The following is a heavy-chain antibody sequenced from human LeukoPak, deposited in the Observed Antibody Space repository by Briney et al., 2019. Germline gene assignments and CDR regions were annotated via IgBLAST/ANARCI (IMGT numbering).Heavy chain of an antibody. CDR1: GFIFSSYA. CDR2: ISSSGGIT. V-gene: IGHV3-23*01. J-gene: IGHJ4*02. Sequence: GGSLRLPCAASGFIFSSYAMSWVRQAPGKGLEWVSVISSSGGITYYADSVKGRFTISRDNSKNTLYLQMNSLRAEETAVYYCAKLLGGTGGYFDYWGQGTLVTVSS. CDR3: AKLLGGTGGYFDY. D-gene: IGHD7-27*01.